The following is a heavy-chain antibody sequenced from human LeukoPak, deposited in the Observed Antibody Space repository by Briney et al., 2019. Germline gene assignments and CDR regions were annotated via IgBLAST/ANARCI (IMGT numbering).Heavy chain of an antibody. Sequence: SETLSLTCAVYGGSFSGYYWSWIRQPPGKELEWIGEINHSGSTNYNPSLKSRVTISVDTSKNQFSLKLSSVTAADTAVYYCARRWSSISKTPFQHWGQGTLVTVSS. CDR1: GGSFSGYY. CDR2: INHSGST. J-gene: IGHJ1*01. CDR3: ARRWSSISKTPFQH. V-gene: IGHV4-34*01. D-gene: IGHD2-21*01.